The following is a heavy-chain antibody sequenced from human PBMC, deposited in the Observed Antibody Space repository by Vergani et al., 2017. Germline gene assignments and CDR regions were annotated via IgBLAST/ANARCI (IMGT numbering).Heavy chain of an antibody. CDR1: GGSINPSSSF. CDR2: INYVGRT. CDR3: VRTVALWFGETKDGGWFDP. D-gene: IGHD3-10*01. Sequence: QLQLQESGPGLVKPSETLSLICTVSGGSINPSSSFWGWIRQSPGKGLEWIGSINYVGRTYYIPSLQSRATVFVDTSKNQFSLNLTSVTAAGTAVYYCVRTVALWFGETKDGGWFDPWGQGTLVTVTA. J-gene: IGHJ5*02. V-gene: IGHV4-39*01.